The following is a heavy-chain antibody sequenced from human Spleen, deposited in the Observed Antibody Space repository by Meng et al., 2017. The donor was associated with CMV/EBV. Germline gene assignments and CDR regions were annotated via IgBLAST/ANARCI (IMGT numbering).Heavy chain of an antibody. CDR3: ARDPTSGFSYYYGMDV. CDR2: INTDGSDT. Sequence: LSLTCAASGFTFSRHWMHWIRQAPGEGLVWVSRINTDGSDTTYADSVKGRLTISRDNSKSTLFLQMNSLTIEDTAVYYCARDPTSGFSYYYGMDVWGQGTTVTVSS. CDR1: GFTFSRHW. J-gene: IGHJ6*02. V-gene: IGHV3-74*03. D-gene: IGHD3-3*01.